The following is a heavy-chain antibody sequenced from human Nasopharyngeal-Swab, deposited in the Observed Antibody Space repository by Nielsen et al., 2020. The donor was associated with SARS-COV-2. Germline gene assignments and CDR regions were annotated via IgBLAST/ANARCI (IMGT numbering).Heavy chain of an antibody. CDR1: GFTFSDYA. CDR3: AKDSKYYDDSSGSSFHY. V-gene: IGHV3-23*01. CDR2: ISGSGGII. Sequence: GESLKISCAASGFTFSDYAMSWVRQAPGKGLEWVSTISGSGGIIYYADSVKGRFTISRDNSKNMLYLHMNSLRAEDTAVYYCAKDSKYYDDSSGSSFHYWGPGTLVTVSS. J-gene: IGHJ4*02. D-gene: IGHD3-22*01.